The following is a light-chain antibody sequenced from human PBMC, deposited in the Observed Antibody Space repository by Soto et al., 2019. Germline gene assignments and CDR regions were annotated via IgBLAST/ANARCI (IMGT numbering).Light chain of an antibody. J-gene: IGKJ1*01. CDR3: QQYGRSPTT. CDR2: DAS. Sequence: TEAGATVSLSPGERATLSCRARQSVSSYLAWYQQKPGQAPRLVMYDASNRATGIPARFSGSGSGTDFTLTISRLEPEDFAVYYCQQYGRSPTTFGQGTKLDIK. V-gene: IGKV3-11*01. CDR1: QSVSSY.